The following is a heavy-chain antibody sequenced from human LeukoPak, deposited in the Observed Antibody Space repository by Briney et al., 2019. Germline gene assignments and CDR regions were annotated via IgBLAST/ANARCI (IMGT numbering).Heavy chain of an antibody. CDR3: AKDKDSTNWYFDY. D-gene: IGHD2-15*01. Sequence: GGSLRLSCAASGFTFSSHGMHWVRQAPGKGLEWVAFIRYDGTNEYYADSVKGRFTISRDNSKNTLYLQMNSLRAEDTAVYYCAKDKDSTNWYFDYWGQGTLVTVSS. V-gene: IGHV3-30*02. CDR2: IRYDGTNE. J-gene: IGHJ4*02. CDR1: GFTFSSHG.